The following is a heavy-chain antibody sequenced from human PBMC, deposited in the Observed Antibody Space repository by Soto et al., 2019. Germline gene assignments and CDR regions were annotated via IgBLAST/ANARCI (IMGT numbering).Heavy chain of an antibody. J-gene: IGHJ4*02. Sequence: GGSLRLSCASSGFTFSSYSMNWVRQAPGKGLEWVSSISSSGSYIYYADSVKGRFTISRDNAKNSLYLQMNSLRAEDTAVYYCARGIFYYYSDAYYGEWGKGT. D-gene: IGHD3-22*01. CDR3: ARGIFYYYSDAYYGE. CDR2: ISSSGSYI. V-gene: IGHV3-21*01. CDR1: GFTFSSYS.